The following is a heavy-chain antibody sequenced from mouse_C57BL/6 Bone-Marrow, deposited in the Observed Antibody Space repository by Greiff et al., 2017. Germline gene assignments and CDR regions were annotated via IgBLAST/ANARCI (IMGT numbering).Heavy chain of an antibody. V-gene: IGHV1-7*01. CDR2: INPSSGYT. Sequence: VQLQQSGAELAKPGASVKLSCKASGYTFTSYWMHWVKQRPGQGLEWIGYINPSSGYTKYNQKFKDQATLTADKSSSTAYMQLSSLTYEDSAVYYCARRDDYSDYWGQGTTLTVSS. J-gene: IGHJ2*01. CDR3: ARRDDYSDY. CDR1: GYTFTSYW.